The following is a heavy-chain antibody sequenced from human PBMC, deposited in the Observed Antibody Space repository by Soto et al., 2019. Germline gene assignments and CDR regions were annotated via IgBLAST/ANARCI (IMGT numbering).Heavy chain of an antibody. V-gene: IGHV4-34*01. CDR3: ARGGSNDWQVAFYI. Sequence: PPETLSLTCVVSGGSFSTYYYNWIRQSPGKGLEWIGEINHSGNNNYSPSLKSRVTMSLDTSKNQFSLKLTSVTAADTAVYYCARGGSNDWQVAFYIWGQGTMVTVSS. J-gene: IGHJ3*02. CDR1: GGSFSTYY. CDR2: INHSGNN. D-gene: IGHD1-26*01.